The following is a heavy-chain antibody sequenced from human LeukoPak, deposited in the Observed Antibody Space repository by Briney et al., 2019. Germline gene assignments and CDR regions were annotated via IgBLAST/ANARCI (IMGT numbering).Heavy chain of an antibody. D-gene: IGHD3-10*01. CDR1: GGSISSTNYY. CDR2: IYYSGST. J-gene: IGHJ4*02. V-gene: IGHV4-39*01. Sequence: SETLSLTCTVSGGSISSTNYYWGWIRQPPGKGLEWIGSIYYSGSTYYNPSLKSRVTISVDTSKNQFSLKLSSVTAADTAVYYCARRNYGSGKFDYWGQGTLVTVSS. CDR3: ARRNYGSGKFDY.